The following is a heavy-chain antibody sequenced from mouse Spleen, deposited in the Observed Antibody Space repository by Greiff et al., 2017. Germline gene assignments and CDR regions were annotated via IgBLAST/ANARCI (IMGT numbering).Heavy chain of an antibody. Sequence: EVQLVESGGGLVQPGGSRKLSCAASGFTFSSSGMHWVRQAPEKGLEWVAYISSGSSTIYYADTVKGRFTISRDNPKNTLFLQMTSLRSEDTAMYYCARGTWGFAYWGQGTLVTVSA. CDR3: ARGTWGFAY. CDR1: GFTFSSSG. CDR2: ISSGSSTI. V-gene: IGHV5-17*02. D-gene: IGHD3-3*01. J-gene: IGHJ3*01.